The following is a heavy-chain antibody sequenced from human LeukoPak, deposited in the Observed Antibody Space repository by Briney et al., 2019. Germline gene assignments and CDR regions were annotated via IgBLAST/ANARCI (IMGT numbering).Heavy chain of an antibody. J-gene: IGHJ4*02. CDR2: ISYDGSNK. CDR3: GRGPRLNWNFGSAVDN. V-gene: IGHV3-30-3*01. CDR1: GFKFFTFA. Sequence: PGGSLRLSCEASGFKFFTFAMHWVRRAPGKGLEWVAIISYDGSNKYYGDSVKGRFTISRDNSKNTVHLQLTRVRPDDAGVYFCGRGPRLNWNFGSAVDNWGQGTLVTVSS. D-gene: IGHD1-1*01.